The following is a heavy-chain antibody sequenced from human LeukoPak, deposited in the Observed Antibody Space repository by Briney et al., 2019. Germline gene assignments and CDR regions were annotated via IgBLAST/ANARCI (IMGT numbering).Heavy chain of an antibody. V-gene: IGHV3-23*01. Sequence: GGSLRLSCAASGFTFSSYAMSCVRQAPGKGLEWVSAISGSGGSTYYADSVKGRFTISRDNSKNTLYLQMNSLRAEDTAVYYCAKYGRSRIQLLRRYWYFDLWGRGTLVTVSS. CDR3: AKYGRSRIQLLRRYWYFDL. D-gene: IGHD5-18*01. J-gene: IGHJ2*01. CDR1: GFTFSSYA. CDR2: ISGSGGST.